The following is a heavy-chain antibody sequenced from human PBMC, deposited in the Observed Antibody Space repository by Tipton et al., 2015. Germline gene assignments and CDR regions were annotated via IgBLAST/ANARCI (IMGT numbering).Heavy chain of an antibody. CDR2: INGDGSST. D-gene: IGHD2-21*02. CDR3: ARVVVTASYYFDY. V-gene: IGHV3-74*01. J-gene: IGHJ4*02. CDR1: GFTFSSYW. Sequence: GSLRLSCTASGFTFSSYWMHWVRQAPGKGLVWVSRINGDGSSTNYADSVKGRFTISISRDNAKNTLFLQMNSLRAEDTAVYYCARVVVTASYYFDYWGQGTLVTVSS.